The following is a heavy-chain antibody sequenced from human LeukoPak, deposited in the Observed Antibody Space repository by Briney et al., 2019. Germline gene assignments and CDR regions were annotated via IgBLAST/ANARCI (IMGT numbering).Heavy chain of an antibody. V-gene: IGHV3-30*03. CDR1: GFTFSSYG. J-gene: IGHJ6*03. Sequence: PGGSLRLSCAASGFTFSSYGMHWVRQAPGKGLEWVAVISYDGSNKYYADSVKGRFTISRDNSKNTLYLQMNSLRAEDTAVYYCARAYSGRYGLGYYYMDVWGKGTTVTISS. CDR2: ISYDGSNK. CDR3: ARAYSGRYGLGYYYMDV. D-gene: IGHD1-26*01.